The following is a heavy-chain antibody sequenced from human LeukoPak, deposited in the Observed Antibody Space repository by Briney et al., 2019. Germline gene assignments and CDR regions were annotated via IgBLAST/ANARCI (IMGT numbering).Heavy chain of an antibody. CDR2: IVGSGGST. CDR1: GFTFNNFA. V-gene: IGHV3-23*01. J-gene: IGHJ4*02. Sequence: PGGSLRLSCAAPGFTFNNFAMNWVRQAPGKGLEWVSTIVGSGGSTFYADSVKGRFTISRDTSKDTLYLQMNSLRADDTAVYYCAKPPRQGFFFDYWGQGTLVTVSS. CDR3: AKPPRQGFFFDY.